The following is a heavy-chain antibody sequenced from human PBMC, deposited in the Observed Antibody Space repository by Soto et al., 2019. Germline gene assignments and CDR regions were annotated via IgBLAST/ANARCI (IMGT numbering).Heavy chain of an antibody. J-gene: IGHJ4*02. D-gene: IGHD6-13*01. Sequence: GASVKVSCKASGYTFTSYAMHWVRQAPGQRLEWMGWINAGNGNTKYSQKFQGRVTITRDTSASTAYMELSSLRSEDTAVYYCARSPDSWHFDYWGQGTLVNVSS. V-gene: IGHV1-3*01. CDR3: ARSPDSWHFDY. CDR1: GYTFTSYA. CDR2: INAGNGNT.